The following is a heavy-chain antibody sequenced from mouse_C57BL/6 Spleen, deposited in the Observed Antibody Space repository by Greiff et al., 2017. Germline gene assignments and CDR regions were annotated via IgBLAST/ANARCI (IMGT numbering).Heavy chain of an antibody. V-gene: IGHV7-3*01. CDR3: ARYNYADYYAMDY. CDR2: IRNKANGYTT. J-gene: IGHJ4*01. Sequence: EVKLVESGGGLVQPGGSLSLSCAASGFTFTDYYMSWVRQPPGKALEWLGFIRNKANGYTTEYSASVKGRFTISRDNSQSILYLQMNALRAEDSASYYGARYNYADYYAMDYWGQGTSVTVSS. D-gene: IGHD1-1*02. CDR1: GFTFTDYY.